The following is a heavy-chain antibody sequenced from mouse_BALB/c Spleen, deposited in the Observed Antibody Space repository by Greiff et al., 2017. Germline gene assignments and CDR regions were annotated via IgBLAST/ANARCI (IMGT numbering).Heavy chain of an antibody. J-gene: IGHJ1*01. CDR3: ARDGNYFDV. CDR2: ISNLAYSI. V-gene: IGHV5-15*02. D-gene: IGHD2-1*01. CDR1: GFTFSDYG. Sequence: EVQGVESGGGLVQPGGSRKLSCAASGFTFSDYGMAWVRQAPGKGPEWVAFISNLAYSIYYADTVTGRFTISRENAKNTLYLEMSSLRSEDTAMYYCARDGNYFDVWGAGTTVTVSS.